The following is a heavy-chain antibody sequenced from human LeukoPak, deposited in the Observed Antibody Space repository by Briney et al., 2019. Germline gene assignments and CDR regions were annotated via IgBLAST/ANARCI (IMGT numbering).Heavy chain of an antibody. CDR3: ARDPPPEDSSGYLDY. CDR1: GFTFSNCW. Sequence: GGSLRLSCSASGFTFSNCWMTWVRQAPGKGLEWVANIKEDGSRIYYVDSVKGRFTIPRDNAKNSLYLQMNSLRAEDTAVYYCARDPPPEDSSGYLDYWGQGALVTVSS. V-gene: IGHV3-7*04. D-gene: IGHD3-22*01. CDR2: IKEDGSRI. J-gene: IGHJ4*02.